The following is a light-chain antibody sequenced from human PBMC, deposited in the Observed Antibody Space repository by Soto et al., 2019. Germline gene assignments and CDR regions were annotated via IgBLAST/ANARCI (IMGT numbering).Light chain of an antibody. V-gene: IGKV3-15*01. J-gene: IGKJ4*01. CDR2: GAS. CDR3: QQYNDWPLT. CDR1: QSVSSN. Sequence: EIVLTQSPGTLSVSPGERATLSCRASQSVSSNLAWYQQKPGQAPRLLFYGASTRATGIPARFSGSGSGTEFTLTISGLQSEDFAVYYCQQYNDWPLTFGGGTKVEIK.